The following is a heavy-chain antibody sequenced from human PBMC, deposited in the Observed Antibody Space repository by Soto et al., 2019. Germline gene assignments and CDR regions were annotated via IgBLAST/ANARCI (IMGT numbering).Heavy chain of an antibody. CDR3: ASLTTKWFDP. CDR1: GYRFSNYW. V-gene: IGHV5-51*01. Sequence: GESLKISCKVSGYRFSNYWIVWLRQMPGKGLEWMGIIYPGDSDTRYSPSFQGQITISADKSISTAYLQWSSLKASDTAMYYCASLTTKWFDPWGQGTLVTVSS. J-gene: IGHJ5*02. D-gene: IGHD4-17*01. CDR2: IYPGDSDT.